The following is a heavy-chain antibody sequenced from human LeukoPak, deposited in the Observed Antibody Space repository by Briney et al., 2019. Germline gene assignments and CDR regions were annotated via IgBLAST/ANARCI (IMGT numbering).Heavy chain of an antibody. CDR1: GGSFSGYY. V-gene: IGHV4-34*01. CDR3: ARGDYYVWGSYRYNYYYYMDV. J-gene: IGHJ6*03. D-gene: IGHD3-16*02. CDR2: INQSGST. Sequence: SETLSLTCAVYGGSFSGYYWSWIRQPPGKGLEWIGEINQSGSTNYNPSLKSRVTISVDTSKNQFSLKLSSVTAADTAVYYCARGDYYVWGSYRYNYYYYMDVWGKGTTVTVSS.